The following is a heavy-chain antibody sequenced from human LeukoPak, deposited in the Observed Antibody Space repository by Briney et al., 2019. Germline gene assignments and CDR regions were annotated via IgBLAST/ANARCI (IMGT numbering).Heavy chain of an antibody. V-gene: IGHV3-7*01. CDR2: IKEDGSEK. CDR1: GFTFSSYS. CDR3: ARTEYQLLYIIPWDYYYMDV. D-gene: IGHD2-2*02. Sequence: QAGGSLRLSCAASGFTFSSYSMNWVRQAPGKGLEWVANIKEDGSEKLYVDSVKGRFTISRDNAKNSLYLQMNSLRAEDTAVYYCARTEYQLLYIIPWDYYYMDVWGKGTTVTVSS. J-gene: IGHJ6*03.